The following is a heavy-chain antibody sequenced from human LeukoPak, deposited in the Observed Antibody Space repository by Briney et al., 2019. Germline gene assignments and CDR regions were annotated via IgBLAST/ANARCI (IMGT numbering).Heavy chain of an antibody. D-gene: IGHD1-26*01. CDR3: ARHTLVGARNAFDI. CDR2: INHSGST. Sequence: SETLSLTCAVYGGSFSGYYWSWIRQPPGKGLEWIGEINHSGSTNYNPSLKSRVTTSVDSSRNQFSLKLSSVTAADTAVYYCARHTLVGARNAFDIWGQGTMVTVTS. V-gene: IGHV4-34*01. J-gene: IGHJ3*02. CDR1: GGSFSGYY.